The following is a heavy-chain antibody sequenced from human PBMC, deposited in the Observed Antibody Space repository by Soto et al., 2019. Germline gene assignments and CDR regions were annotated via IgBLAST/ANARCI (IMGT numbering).Heavy chain of an antibody. D-gene: IGHD2-15*01. CDR1: RFTFTSSA. V-gene: IGHV1-58*01. Sequence: EASVKVSCKASRFTFTSSAVQWVRQARGQRLEWIGWIVVGSGNTNYAQKFQERVTITRDMSTSTAYMELSSLRSEDTAVYYCAAIRIAATREEYYFDYWGQGTLVTVSS. CDR3: AAIRIAATREEYYFDY. J-gene: IGHJ4*02. CDR2: IVVGSGNT.